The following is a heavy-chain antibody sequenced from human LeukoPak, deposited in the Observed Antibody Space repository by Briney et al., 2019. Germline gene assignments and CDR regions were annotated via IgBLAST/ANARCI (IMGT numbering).Heavy chain of an antibody. CDR2: IIPIFGTA. D-gene: IGHD2-15*01. CDR3: AREECSGGSCYFDY. Sequence: SVKVSCKASGGTFSSYAISWVRQAPGRGLEWMGGIIPIFGTANYAQKFQGRVTITADESTSTAYMELSSLRPEDTAVYFCAREECSGGSCYFDYWGQGTLVTVSS. J-gene: IGHJ4*02. V-gene: IGHV1-69*13. CDR1: GGTFSSYA.